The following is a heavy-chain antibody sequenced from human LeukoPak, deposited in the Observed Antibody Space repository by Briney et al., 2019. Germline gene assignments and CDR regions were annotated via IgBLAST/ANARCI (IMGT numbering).Heavy chain of an antibody. CDR2: ISGSGGST. V-gene: IGHV3-23*01. Sequence: GGSLRLSCAASGFTFSSYAMSWVRQAPGKGLEWVSAISGSGGSTYYADSVKGRFTISRDNSKNTLYLQMNSLRAEDTAVYYCSRVPSMVRGVIIGYWGQGTLVTVSS. D-gene: IGHD3-10*01. J-gene: IGHJ4*02. CDR3: SRVPSMVRGVIIGY. CDR1: GFTFSSYA.